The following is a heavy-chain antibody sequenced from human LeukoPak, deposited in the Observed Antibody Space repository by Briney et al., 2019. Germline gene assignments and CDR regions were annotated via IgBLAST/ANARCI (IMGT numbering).Heavy chain of an antibody. CDR2: ISGSGGST. Sequence: PGGSLRLSCAASGFTFSSYAMSWVRQAPGKGLEWVSAISGSGGSTYYADSVKGRFTISRDNSKNTLYLQMNSLRAEDTAVYYCARDPYCSSTSCSAFDIWGQGTMVTVSS. V-gene: IGHV3-23*01. J-gene: IGHJ3*02. D-gene: IGHD2-2*01. CDR3: ARDPYCSSTSCSAFDI. CDR1: GFTFSSYA.